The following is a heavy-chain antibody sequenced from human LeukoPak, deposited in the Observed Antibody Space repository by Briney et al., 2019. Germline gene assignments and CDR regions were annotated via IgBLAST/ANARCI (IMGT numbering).Heavy chain of an antibody. CDR1: GYTFTSSY. V-gene: IGHV1-18*01. J-gene: IGHJ4*02. CDR2: ISAYNGRT. D-gene: IGHD1-26*01. Sequence: ASVNVSCKASGYTFTSSYINWVRQAPGQRLEGMGWISAYNGRTNYAQKFQGRVTMTTDSSTSTAYMDLTSLRSDDTAVYYCARGGTYYPCIDYWGQGTLVTVSS. CDR3: ARGGTYYPCIDY.